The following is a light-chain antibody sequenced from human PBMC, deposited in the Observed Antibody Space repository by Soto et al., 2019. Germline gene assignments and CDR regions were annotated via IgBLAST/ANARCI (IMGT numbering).Light chain of an antibody. CDR1: QSVSSSY. V-gene: IGKV3-20*01. Sequence: EIVLTQSPGTLSLSPGERATLSCRASQSVSSSYLAWYQQKPGQAPRLLIYGASSRATGIPDRFSGSGSGTDFTLTISRLEPEDFAVYYCHQYGGSPRTLGQGTQVEIK. CDR2: GAS. CDR3: HQYGGSPRT. J-gene: IGKJ1*01.